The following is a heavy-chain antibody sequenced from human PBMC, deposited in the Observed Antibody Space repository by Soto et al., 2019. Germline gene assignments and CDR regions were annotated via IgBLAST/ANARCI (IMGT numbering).Heavy chain of an antibody. CDR2: IIPILGIA. Sequence: SVKVSCKASGGTFSSYTISWVRQAPGQGLEWMGRIIPILGIASYAQKIQGRVKITADKSTSTAYKELSSLRTEDTAVYYCAHTNVDIVATIPRASYYYYYYYMDVWGKGTTVTVSS. V-gene: IGHV1-69*02. CDR1: GGTFSSYT. J-gene: IGHJ6*03. D-gene: IGHD5-12*01. CDR3: AHTNVDIVATIPRASYYYYYYYMDV.